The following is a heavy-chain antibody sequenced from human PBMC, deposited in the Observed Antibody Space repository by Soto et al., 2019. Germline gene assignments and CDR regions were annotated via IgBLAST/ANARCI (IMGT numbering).Heavy chain of an antibody. V-gene: IGHV3-13*01. J-gene: IGHJ6*02. CDR3: AGDRYSSSWPEGYYGMDV. CDR2: IGTAGDT. D-gene: IGHD6-13*01. Sequence: GGSLRLSCAASGFTFSSYAMHWVRQAPGKVLEWVAVIGTAGDTYYPGSVKGRFTISRENAKNSLYLQMNSLRAGDTAVYYCAGDRYSSSWPEGYYGMDVWGQGXTVTVYS. CDR1: GFTFSSYA.